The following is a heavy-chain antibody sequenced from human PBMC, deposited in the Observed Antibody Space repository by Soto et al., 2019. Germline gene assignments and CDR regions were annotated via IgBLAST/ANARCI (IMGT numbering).Heavy chain of an antibody. V-gene: IGHV3-21*01. CDR1: GFTFSSCT. CDR2: ISPSTSHI. Sequence: EVHLVESGGGLVKPGGSLRLSCAVSGFTFSSCTMNWVRQAPGKGLEWVSSISPSTSHIYYADSVKGRFTISRDNAKNSLCLQMNSLRAGDTAVYYCSGCSGGACHQNYGMDVWGQGTTVTVSS. CDR3: SGCSGGACHQNYGMDV. J-gene: IGHJ6*02. D-gene: IGHD2-15*01.